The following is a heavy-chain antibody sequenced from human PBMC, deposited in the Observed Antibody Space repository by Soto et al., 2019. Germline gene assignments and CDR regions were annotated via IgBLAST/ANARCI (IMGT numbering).Heavy chain of an antibody. CDR1: GFTFSSYA. J-gene: IGHJ6*02. V-gene: IGHV3-30-3*01. CDR2: ISYDGSNK. D-gene: IGHD2-2*01. Sequence: QVQLVESGGGVVQPGRSLRLSCAASGFTFSSYAMHWVRQAPGKGLEWVAVISYDGSNKYYADSVKGRFTISRDNSKHTLYLQMNSLRAEATAVYYCAGRRGLVPVDYYYYGRDVWGQGTTVTVSS. CDR3: AGRRGLVPVDYYYYGRDV.